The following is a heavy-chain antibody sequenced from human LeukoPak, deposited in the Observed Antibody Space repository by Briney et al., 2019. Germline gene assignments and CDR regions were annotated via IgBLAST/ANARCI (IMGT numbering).Heavy chain of an antibody. CDR2: INHSGST. Sequence: SETLSLTCAVYGGSFSGYYWSWIRQPPGKGLEWIGEINHSGSTNYNPSLKSRVTISVDTSKNQFSLKLSSVTAADTAVYYCARRPGRGFQYWGQGTLVTVSS. CDR1: GGSFSGYY. D-gene: IGHD3-10*01. V-gene: IGHV4-34*01. CDR3: ARRPGRGFQY. J-gene: IGHJ1*01.